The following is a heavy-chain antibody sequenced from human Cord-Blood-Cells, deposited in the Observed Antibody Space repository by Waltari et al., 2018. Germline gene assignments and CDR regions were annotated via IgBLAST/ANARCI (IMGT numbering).Heavy chain of an antibody. D-gene: IGHD3-22*01. CDR1: GGSISSSSYY. CDR3: ASTREYYYDSSGYYNAFDI. CDR2: IYYSGST. Sequence: QLQLQESGQGLVKPSETLSLSCTVSGGSISSSSYYWSWTRQTTRKGLEWIGSIYYSGSTYYNPSLKSRVTISVDTSKNQFSLKLSSVTAADTAGYYCASTREYYYDSSGYYNAFDIWGQRTMVTVSS. J-gene: IGHJ3*02. V-gene: IGHV4-39*01.